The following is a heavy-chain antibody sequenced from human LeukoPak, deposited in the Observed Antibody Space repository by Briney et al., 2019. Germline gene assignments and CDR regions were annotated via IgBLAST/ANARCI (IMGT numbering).Heavy chain of an antibody. J-gene: IGHJ4*02. CDR1: GGSISRGSYY. Sequence: PSETLSLTCIVSGGSISRGSYYWNWIRQPVGKGLEWMGRVYNSGSTNYNPSLESRVTISTDMSKNQFSLKLSSVTAADTAVYYCARQTFGALYFDSWGQGTLVTVSS. CDR2: VYNSGST. D-gene: IGHD3-10*01. V-gene: IGHV4-61*02. CDR3: ARQTFGALYFDS.